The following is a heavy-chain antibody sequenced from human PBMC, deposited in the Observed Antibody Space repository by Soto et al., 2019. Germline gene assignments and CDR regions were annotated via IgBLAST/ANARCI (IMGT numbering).Heavy chain of an antibody. D-gene: IGHD2-2*02. CDR1: GYTFTGHY. Sequence: QVQLEQSGPEVKKPGASMTVSCKASGYTFTGHYMHWVRQAPGQGPEWMGWINPKTGGTNSAQRFQCRVTLTSDTSIRTAYLEMNSLTSNDTAVYYCVRGYMWKPPGALGFWGQGTLLTVSS. V-gene: IGHV1-2*02. J-gene: IGHJ4*02. CDR2: INPKTGGT. CDR3: VRGYMWKPPGALGF.